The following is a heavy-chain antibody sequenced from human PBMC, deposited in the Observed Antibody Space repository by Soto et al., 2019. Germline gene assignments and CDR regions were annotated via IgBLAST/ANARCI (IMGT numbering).Heavy chain of an antibody. CDR3: AKANFKRNGIYDGLDV. Sequence: GGSLRLSCAGNGLTMSTYAMSWVRQAPGKGLEWVSTIAGVDIFYADSVQGRFTISIDNSKNLLFLQMNSLTADDTATYYCAKANFKRNGIYDGLDVWGQGTTVTVSS. D-gene: IGHD1-20*01. CDR1: GLTMSTYA. J-gene: IGHJ3*01. CDR2: IAGVDI. V-gene: IGHV3-23*05.